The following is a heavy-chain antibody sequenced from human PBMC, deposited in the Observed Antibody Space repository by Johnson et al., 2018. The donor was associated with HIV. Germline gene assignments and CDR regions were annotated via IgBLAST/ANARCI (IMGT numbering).Heavy chain of an antibody. CDR2: ISYDGSNK. CDR1: GFTFSSYA. D-gene: IGHD5-12*01. CDR3: ARGRARAFDI. V-gene: IGHV3-30-3*01. J-gene: IGHJ3*02. Sequence: QVQLVESGGGVVQPGRSLRLSCAASGFTFSSYAMHWVRQAPGKGLEWVAVISYDGSNKYYADSVKGRFTISRDNSKNTLYLQMNRLRAEDTAVNYCARGRARAFDIWGQGTMVTVAS.